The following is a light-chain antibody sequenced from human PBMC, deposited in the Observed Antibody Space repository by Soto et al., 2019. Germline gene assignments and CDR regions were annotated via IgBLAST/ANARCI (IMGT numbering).Light chain of an antibody. CDR1: QGIRNY. Sequence: DIKMTQSPTSLSASVGDRVTITCRASQGIRNYVAWYQQKPGKAPKLLIYAASTLQSGVPTRFSGSGSGTDFTLTINSLQAEDVATYSCQKYSSVPVFGPGTKVEIK. CDR2: AAS. J-gene: IGKJ3*01. CDR3: QKYSSVPV. V-gene: IGKV1-27*01.